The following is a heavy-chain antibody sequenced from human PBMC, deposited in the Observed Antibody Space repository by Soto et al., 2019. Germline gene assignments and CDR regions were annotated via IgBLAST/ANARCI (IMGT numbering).Heavy chain of an antibody. V-gene: IGHV1-3*01. D-gene: IGHD6-13*01. CDR1: GYTFTSYA. J-gene: IGHJ4*02. CDR3: ARDKARIAAAGTAFDY. CDR2: INAGNGNT. Sequence: ASVKVSCKASGYTFTSYAMHGVRQAPGQRLEWMGWINAGNGNTKYSQKFQGRVTITRDTSASTAYMELSSLRSEDTAVYYCARDKARIAAAGTAFDYWGQGTLVTVSS.